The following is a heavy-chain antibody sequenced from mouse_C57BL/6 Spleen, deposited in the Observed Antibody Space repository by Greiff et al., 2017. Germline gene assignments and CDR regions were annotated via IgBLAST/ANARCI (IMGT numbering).Heavy chain of an antibody. CDR2: IDPEDGDT. CDR3: TTGYGSRSFAY. V-gene: IGHV14-1*01. D-gene: IGHD1-1*01. J-gene: IGHJ3*01. CDR1: GFNIKDYY. Sequence: EVQLQQSGAELVRPGASVKLSCTASGFNIKDYYMHWVKQRPEQGLEWIGRIDPEDGDTEYAPKFQGKATMTADTSSNTAYLQLSSLTSEDTAVYYCTTGYGSRSFAYWGQGTLVTVSA.